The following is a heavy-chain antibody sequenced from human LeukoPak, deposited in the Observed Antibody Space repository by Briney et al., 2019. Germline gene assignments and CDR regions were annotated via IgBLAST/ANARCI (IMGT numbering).Heavy chain of an antibody. CDR3: ARDGETYCSETNCYSWFEP. J-gene: IGHJ5*02. V-gene: IGHV1-46*01. CDR2: INPSGGST. D-gene: IGHD2-2*01. CDR1: GYTFTSYY. Sequence: SVKVSCKASGYTFTSYYMHGVRQAPGQGLEWRGMINPSGGSTSYAQKFQGRVTMTRDMSTSTVYMDLSSLRSEDTAVYYCARDGETYCSETNCYSWFEPWGQGTLVTVSS.